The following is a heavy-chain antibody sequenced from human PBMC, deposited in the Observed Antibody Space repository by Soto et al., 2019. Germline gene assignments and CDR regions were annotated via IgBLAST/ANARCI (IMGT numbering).Heavy chain of an antibody. Sequence: SETLSLTCAVYGGSFSGYYWSWIRQPPGKGLEWIGEINHSGSTNYNPSLKSRVTISVDTSKNQFSLKLSSVTAADTAVYYCARARVTIFGVVIKYFDYWGQGTLVTVSS. CDR3: ARARVTIFGVVIKYFDY. J-gene: IGHJ4*02. D-gene: IGHD3-3*01. CDR1: GGSFSGYY. CDR2: INHSGST. V-gene: IGHV4-34*01.